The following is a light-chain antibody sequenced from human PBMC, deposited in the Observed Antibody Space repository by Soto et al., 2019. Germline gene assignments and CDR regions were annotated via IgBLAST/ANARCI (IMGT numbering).Light chain of an antibody. CDR1: QSVSSSY. CDR2: GAS. CDR3: QQYGSSSWT. V-gene: IGKV3-20*01. J-gene: IGKJ1*01. Sequence: EIVLTQSPGTLSLSPGERATLSCRASQSVSSSYLAWYQQKPGQAPRLLIYGASSRATGIPDRFSGSGSGKDFTLTISRLEPEDVAVYYCQQYGSSSWTFGQGTKVEIK.